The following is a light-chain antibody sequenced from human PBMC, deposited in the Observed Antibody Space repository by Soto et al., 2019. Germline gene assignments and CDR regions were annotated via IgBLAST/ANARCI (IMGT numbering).Light chain of an antibody. Sequence: EILMTQSPATLSVSPGERATLSCMASQSVSNNLAWYQQKPGQAPRLLIYGASSRATGIPDRFSGSGSGTDFTFTISRLEPEDFAVYYCQQFDNSLLTFGGGTKVDI. J-gene: IGKJ4*01. CDR1: QSVSNN. CDR3: QQFDNSLLT. CDR2: GAS. V-gene: IGKV3D-15*02.